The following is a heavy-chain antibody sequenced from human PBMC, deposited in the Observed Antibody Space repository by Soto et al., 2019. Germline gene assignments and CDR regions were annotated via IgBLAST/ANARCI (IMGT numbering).Heavy chain of an antibody. CDR2: IHGGGNT. CDR3: ARDPMGRGVPLDY. CDR1: GFSVSANY. D-gene: IGHD3-10*01. V-gene: IGHV3-66*01. J-gene: IGHJ4*02. Sequence: PGGSLRLSCVASGFSVSANYMTWIRQAPGKGLEWVSVIHGGGNTYYADSVRGRFTISRDNTKNSLFLEMKGLRAEDTALYFCARDPMGRGVPLDYWGPGTLVTVSS.